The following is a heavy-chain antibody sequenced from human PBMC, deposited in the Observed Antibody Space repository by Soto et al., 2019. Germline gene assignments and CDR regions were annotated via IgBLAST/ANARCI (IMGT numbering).Heavy chain of an antibody. J-gene: IGHJ5*02. CDR1: GDSITSDY. D-gene: IGHD6-13*01. V-gene: IGHV4-59*08. CDR3: ARVRRIATTSTMCFDP. Sequence: SETLSLTCTVSGDSITSDYWSWIRQPPGEGLEWIGYIHSSGSTNYNPSLKTRVTISVDTSKNQFPLNLRSVTAADTALYYCARVRRIATTSTMCFDPWGQGTLVTVSS. CDR2: IHSSGST.